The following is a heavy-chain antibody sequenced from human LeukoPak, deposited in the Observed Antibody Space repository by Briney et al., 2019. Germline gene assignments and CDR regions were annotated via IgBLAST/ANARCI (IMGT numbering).Heavy chain of an antibody. CDR1: GFTFSSYW. D-gene: IGHD4-23*01. CDR2: TNTDGSST. V-gene: IGHV3-74*03. Sequence: GGSLRLSCAASGFTFSSYWVHWVRQAPGKGLVWVSGTNTDGSSTMYADSVKGRFTIARDNAKNTLYLQMNSLRAEDTAVYYCYGANAEHWGQGTLVTVSS. J-gene: IGHJ1*01. CDR3: YGANAEH.